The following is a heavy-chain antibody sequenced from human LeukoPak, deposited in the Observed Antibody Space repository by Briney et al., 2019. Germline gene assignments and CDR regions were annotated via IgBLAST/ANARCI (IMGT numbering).Heavy chain of an antibody. V-gene: IGHV3-30*18. CDR2: ISYDGSNK. CDR1: GFTFSSYG. CDR3: AKSYSYED. J-gene: IGHJ4*02. D-gene: IGHD5-18*01. Sequence: GRSLRLSCAASGFTFSSYGMHWVRQAPGKGLEWVAVISYDGSNKYYADSVKGRFTISRDNSKNTLYLQMNSLRAEDTAVYSCAKSYSYEDWGQGTLVTVSS.